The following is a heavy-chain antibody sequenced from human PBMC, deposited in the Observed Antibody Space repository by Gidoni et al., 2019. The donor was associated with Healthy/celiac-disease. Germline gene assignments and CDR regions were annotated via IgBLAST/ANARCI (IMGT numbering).Heavy chain of an antibody. Sequence: QVQLVESGGGGVQPGRSLRLSCAASGFTFSSYGMHWVRQAPGKGLEWVAVISYDGSNKYYADSVKGRFTISRDNSKNTLYLQMNSLRAEDTAVYYCANGAPRAVTAIPYDYWGQGTLVTVSS. CDR3: ANGAPRAVTAIPYDY. D-gene: IGHD2-21*02. CDR1: GFTFSSYG. V-gene: IGHV3-30*18. J-gene: IGHJ4*02. CDR2: ISYDGSNK.